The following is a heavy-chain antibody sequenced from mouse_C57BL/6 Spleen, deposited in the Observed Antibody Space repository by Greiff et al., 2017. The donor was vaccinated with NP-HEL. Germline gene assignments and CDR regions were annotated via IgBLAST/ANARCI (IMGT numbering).Heavy chain of an antibody. V-gene: IGHV1-26*01. Sequence: VQLQQSGPELVKPGASVKISCKASGYTFTDYYMNWVKQSHGKSLEWIGDINPNNGGTSYNQKFKGKATLTVDKSSSTAYMELRSLTSEDSAVYYCARSGYSNFRFDYWGQGTTLTVSS. D-gene: IGHD2-5*01. CDR2: INPNNGGT. CDR1: GYTFTDYY. J-gene: IGHJ2*01. CDR3: ARSGYSNFRFDY.